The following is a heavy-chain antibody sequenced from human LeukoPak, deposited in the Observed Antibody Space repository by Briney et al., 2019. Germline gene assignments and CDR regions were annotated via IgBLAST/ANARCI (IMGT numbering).Heavy chain of an antibody. J-gene: IGHJ4*02. V-gene: IGHV4-59*01. D-gene: IGHD3-10*01. CDR3: ARVTLPLGVDY. Sequence: SETLSLTCTVSGGSISSYYWSWIRQPPGKGLEWIGYIYYSGSTNYNPSLKSRVTISVDTSKNQFSLKLSSVTAADTAVYYCARVTLPLGVDYWGQGNLVTVSS. CDR1: GGSISSYY. CDR2: IYYSGST.